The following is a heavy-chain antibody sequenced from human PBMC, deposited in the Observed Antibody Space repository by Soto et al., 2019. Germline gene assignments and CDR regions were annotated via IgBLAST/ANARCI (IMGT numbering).Heavy chain of an antibody. V-gene: IGHV4-59*03. Sequence: PSETLSLTCTVSGGSISDHYYMWIRQSPGKGLEYIGYIHNGGSTNYNPSLKSRVIISVDTSKNQLSLKLTSVTAADTAVYYCAPPFYTPRVFFDYWGQGTPVTVSS. CDR3: APPFYTPRVFFDY. D-gene: IGHD3-16*01. J-gene: IGHJ4*02. CDR2: IHNGGST. CDR1: GGSISDHY.